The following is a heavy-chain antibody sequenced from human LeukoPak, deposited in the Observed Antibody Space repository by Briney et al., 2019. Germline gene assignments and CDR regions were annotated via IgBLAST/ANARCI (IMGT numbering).Heavy chain of an antibody. J-gene: IGHJ3*02. CDR2: ISAYNGHT. Sequence: PGAAVKVSCKASGFTFTSYAITWVRQAPGQGLEWMGWISAYNGHTNYAQNLQGRVTMTTDTSTSPAYMEPRRLRSDDTAVYFCARIRDSSGWPWRAFDIWGQGTMVTVSS. V-gene: IGHV1-18*04. CDR3: ARIRDSSGWPWRAFDI. D-gene: IGHD6-19*01. CDR1: GFTFTSYA.